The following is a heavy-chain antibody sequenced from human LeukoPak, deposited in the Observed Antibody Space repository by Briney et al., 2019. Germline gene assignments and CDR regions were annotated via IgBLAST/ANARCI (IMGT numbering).Heavy chain of an antibody. CDR1: GYTFTGYY. D-gene: IGHD6-25*01. V-gene: IGHV1-2*02. J-gene: IGHJ6*03. CDR2: INPNSADT. Sequence: ASVKVSCKASGYTFTGYYIHWVRQAPGQGLEWMGWINPNSADTNYAQKFQGRVTMTRDTSISTAYMELSRLRSDDTAVHYCARDRQRLPYYYFYYMDVWGKGTTVTVSS. CDR3: ARDRQRLPYYYFYYMDV.